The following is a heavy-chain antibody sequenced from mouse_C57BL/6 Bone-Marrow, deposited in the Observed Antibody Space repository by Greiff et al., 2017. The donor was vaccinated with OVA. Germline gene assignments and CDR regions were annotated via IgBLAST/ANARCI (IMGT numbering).Heavy chain of an antibody. V-gene: IGHV3-6*01. J-gene: IGHJ4*01. Sequence: EVQLVESGPGLVKPSQSLSLTCSVTGYSITSGYYWNWIRQFPGNKLEWMGDMSYDGSNNYNPYIKNRNAITRDTSKNQFFLKLNSVTTEDTATYYCARDGTFYAMDYWGQGTSVTVSS. CDR1: GYSITSGYY. CDR3: ARDGTFYAMDY. D-gene: IGHD1-1*02. CDR2: MSYDGSN.